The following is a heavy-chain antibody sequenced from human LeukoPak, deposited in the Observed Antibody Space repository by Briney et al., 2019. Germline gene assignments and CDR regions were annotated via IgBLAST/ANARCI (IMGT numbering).Heavy chain of an antibody. J-gene: IGHJ4*02. CDR1: GGSISSYY. V-gene: IGHV4-59*01. D-gene: IGHD1-26*01. CDR2: IYYSGST. Sequence: SETLSLTCIVSGGSISSYYWSWIRQPPGKGLEWIGYIYYSGSTNYNPSLKSRVTISVDTSKNQFSLKLSSVTAADTAVYYCVRDLSGSLTYWGQGTLVTVSS. CDR3: VRDLSGSLTY.